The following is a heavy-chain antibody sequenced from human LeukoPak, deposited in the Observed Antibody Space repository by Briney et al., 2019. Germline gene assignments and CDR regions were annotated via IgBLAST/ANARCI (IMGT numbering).Heavy chain of an antibody. J-gene: IGHJ4*02. CDR1: GFTFSNYA. D-gene: IGHD3-22*01. CDR2: LSGTGGST. Sequence: PGGSLRLSCAASGFTFSNYAMSWVRQAPGKGLEWVSTLSGTGGSTYYADSVKGRFTISRDNSKNTLYLQVSSLRAEDAAVYYCASSGYYYGAFDYWGQGTLVTVSS. CDR3: ASSGYYYGAFDY. V-gene: IGHV3-23*01.